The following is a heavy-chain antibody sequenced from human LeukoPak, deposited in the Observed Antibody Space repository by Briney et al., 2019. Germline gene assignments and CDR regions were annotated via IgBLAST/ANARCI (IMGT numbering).Heavy chain of an antibody. CDR3: ARDGSPSYSSGWYWYFDL. CDR1: GFTFDDYA. D-gene: IGHD6-19*01. V-gene: IGHV3-9*01. Sequence: GGSLRLSCAASGFTFDDYAMHWVRQAPGKGLEWVSSISYNGGTTGYADSVKGRFTISRDNAKNSLYLQMNSLRAEDTAVYYCARDGSPSYSSGWYWYFDLWGRGTLVTVSS. J-gene: IGHJ2*01. CDR2: ISYNGGTT.